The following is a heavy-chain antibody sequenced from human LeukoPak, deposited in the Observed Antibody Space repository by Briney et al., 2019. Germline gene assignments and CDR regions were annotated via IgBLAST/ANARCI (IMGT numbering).Heavy chain of an antibody. CDR2: ISGSGGST. CDR1: GFTFSSYA. D-gene: IGHD5-12*01. Sequence: PGRSLRLSCAASGFTFSSYAMSWVRQAPGKGLEWVSAISGSGGSTYYADSVKGRFTISRDNSKNTLYLQMNSLRAEDTAVYYCAKAPTTQYYYYGMDVWGQGTTVTVSS. J-gene: IGHJ6*02. V-gene: IGHV3-23*01. CDR3: AKAPTTQYYYYGMDV.